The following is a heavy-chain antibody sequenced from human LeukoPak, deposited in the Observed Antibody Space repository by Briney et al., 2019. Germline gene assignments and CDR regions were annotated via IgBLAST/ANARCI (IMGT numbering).Heavy chain of an antibody. CDR3: ARLTPGKNWFDP. CDR1: GYSINSAYY. J-gene: IGHJ5*02. D-gene: IGHD3-10*01. CDR2: MYHSGIT. V-gene: IGHV4-38-2*02. Sequence: SETLSLTCTVSGYSINSAYYWGWIRHPPGKGLEWIGTMYHSGITYYNLSLKSRVTISVDTSKNQFSLKLNSVTAADTAVYYCARLTPGKNWFDPWGHGTLVTVS.